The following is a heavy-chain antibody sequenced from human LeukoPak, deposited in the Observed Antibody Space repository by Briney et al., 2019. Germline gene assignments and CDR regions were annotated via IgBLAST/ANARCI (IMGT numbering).Heavy chain of an antibody. D-gene: IGHD4-17*01. Sequence: GGSLRLSCAASGFTVTNNYMSWVRQAPGKGLECVSVIDSGGNTYYSDSVGGRFTISKDNSKNTLYLQMNSLRAEDTAVYYCARVEDGDYFDYWGQGTLVTVSS. CDR3: ARVEDGDYFDY. CDR2: IDSGGNT. J-gene: IGHJ4*02. CDR1: GFTVTNNY. V-gene: IGHV3-53*01.